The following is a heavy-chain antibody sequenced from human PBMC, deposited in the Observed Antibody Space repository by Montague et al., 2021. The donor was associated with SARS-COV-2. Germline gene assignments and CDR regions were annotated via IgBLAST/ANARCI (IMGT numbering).Heavy chain of an antibody. J-gene: IGHJ6*01. V-gene: IGHV4-59*13. CDR3: TKDRGIAAADNYYYGMDV. D-gene: IGHD6-13*01. CDR2: ISDSGRT. CDR1: GDSIRSYH. Sequence: SETLSLTCTVSGDSIRSYHWTWIRQPPGKGLEWIGRISDSGRTIXNPSLKSRVTISVDTSKNQFFLNLRSMVAADTAIYYCTKDRGIAAADNYYYGMDVWGLGTTVTVSS.